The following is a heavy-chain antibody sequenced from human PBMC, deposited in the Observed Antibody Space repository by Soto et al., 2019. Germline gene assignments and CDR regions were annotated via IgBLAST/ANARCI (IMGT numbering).Heavy chain of an antibody. CDR3: ARVHSSPRKYYFDY. V-gene: IGHV3-11*01. Sequence: QVQLVESGGGLVKPGGSLRLSCAASGFTFSDYYMSWIRQAPGKGLEWGSYISSSGSTIDDADSVKGRFTISRDNAKNSLYLQMNSLRAEDTAVYYCARVHSSPRKYYFDYWGQGTLVTVSS. J-gene: IGHJ4*02. CDR2: ISSSGSTI. D-gene: IGHD6-13*01. CDR1: GFTFSDYY.